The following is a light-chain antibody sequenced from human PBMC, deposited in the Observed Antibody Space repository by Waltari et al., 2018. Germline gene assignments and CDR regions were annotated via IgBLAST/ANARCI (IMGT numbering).Light chain of an antibody. V-gene: IGLV2-14*03. CDR3: SSYTTSNAPGV. CDR2: DVS. J-gene: IGLJ1*01. Sequence: QSALTQPASVPGSPGQSITISCTGTDSDVGAYNFVSWYRQHPGKAPHLIIYDVSERPPGMSERFSGSKSDNTASLTISGLQADDEAVYYCSSYTTSNAPGVFGTGTKVTVL. CDR1: DSDVGAYNF.